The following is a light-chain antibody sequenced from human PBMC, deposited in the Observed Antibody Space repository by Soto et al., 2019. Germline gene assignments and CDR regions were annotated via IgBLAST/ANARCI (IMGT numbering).Light chain of an antibody. J-gene: IGLJ2*01. CDR3: SSSTSSSTLMV. CDR1: SSDVGGYNY. V-gene: IGLV2-14*01. CDR2: DVS. Sequence: QSALTQPASVSGSPGQSITISCNGTSSDVGGYNYVSWYQQHPGKAPKLMIYDVSNRPSGVSNRFSGSKSGNTASLTISGLQAQDEADYHCSSSTSSSTLMVFGGGTKLTVL.